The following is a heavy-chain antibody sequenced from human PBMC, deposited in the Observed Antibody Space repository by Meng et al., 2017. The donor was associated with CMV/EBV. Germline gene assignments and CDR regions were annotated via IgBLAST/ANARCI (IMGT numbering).Heavy chain of an antibody. CDR1: GGSFSGYY. CDR3: ARGAHCSSTSCYNI. D-gene: IGHD2-2*01. J-gene: IGHJ4*02. V-gene: IGHV4-34*01. CDR2: INHSGST. Sequence: ARSLRLSCAVYGGSFSGYYWSWIRQPPGKGLEWIGEINHSGSTNYNPSLKSRVTISVDTSKNQFSLKLSSVTAADTAVYYCARGAHCSSTSCYNIWGQGTLVTVSS.